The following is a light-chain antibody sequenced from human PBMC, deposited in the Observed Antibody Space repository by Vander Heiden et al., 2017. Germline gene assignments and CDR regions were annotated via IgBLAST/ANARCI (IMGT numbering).Light chain of an antibody. CDR2: SSN. J-gene: IGLJ1*01. Sequence: QSGLAHPPSSSGPPGPSVTISCSGSSSNIGSTTVNWYQLVPGTAPKLLIHSSNQRPSGVPDRFSGSKSGTSASLAISGLQSEDEADYYCAAWDGSLATYLFGTGTEVSVL. V-gene: IGLV1-44*01. CDR3: AAWDGSLATYL. CDR1: SSNIGSTT.